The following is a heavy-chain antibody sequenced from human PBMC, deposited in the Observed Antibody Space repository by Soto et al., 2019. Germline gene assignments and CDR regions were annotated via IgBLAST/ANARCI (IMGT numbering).Heavy chain of an antibody. CDR3: ARLSGGSSLGKGMDV. CDR1: GGSISSSSYY. CDR2: IYYSGST. D-gene: IGHD2-15*01. Sequence: SETLSLTCTVSGGSISSSSYYWGWIRQPPGKGLEWIGSIYYSGSTYYNSSLKSRVTLSVDTSKNQFSLKLSSVTAADTAVYSCARLSGGSSLGKGMDVWGQGTTVTVSS. V-gene: IGHV4-39*01. J-gene: IGHJ6*02.